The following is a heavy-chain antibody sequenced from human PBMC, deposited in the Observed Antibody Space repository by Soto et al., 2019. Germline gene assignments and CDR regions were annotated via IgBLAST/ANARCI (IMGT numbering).Heavy chain of an antibody. CDR3: ARGHYFTTGWFDP. J-gene: IGHJ5*02. CDR1: GGTFSSYA. V-gene: IGHV1-69*12. CDR2: IIPIFGTA. Sequence: QVQLVQSGAEVKKPGSSVKVSCKASGGTFSSYAISWVRQAPGQGLEWMGGIIPIFGTANYAQKFQGRVTIAADEATSTADMELSSLRSEDTAVYFCARGHYFTTGWFDPWGQGTLVTVSS. D-gene: IGHD4-17*01.